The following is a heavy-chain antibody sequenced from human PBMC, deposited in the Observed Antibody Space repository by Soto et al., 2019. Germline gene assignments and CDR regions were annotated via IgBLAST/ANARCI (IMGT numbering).Heavy chain of an antibody. Sequence: PGESLKISCKGSGYSFTSYWIGWVRQMPGKGLEWMGIIYPGDSDTRYSPSFQGQVTISADKSISTAYLQWSSLKASDTAMYYCARLGSCSGGSCYLDYYYYMDVWGKGTTVTVSS. J-gene: IGHJ6*03. V-gene: IGHV5-51*01. CDR3: ARLGSCSGGSCYLDYYYYMDV. CDR1: GYSFTSYW. CDR2: IYPGDSDT. D-gene: IGHD2-15*01.